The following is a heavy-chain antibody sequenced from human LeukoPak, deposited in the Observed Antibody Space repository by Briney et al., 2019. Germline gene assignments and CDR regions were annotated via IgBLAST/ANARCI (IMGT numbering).Heavy chain of an antibody. CDR3: AKDINWASFES. Sequence: GGTLRLSCAASGVSFSNYGMNWVRQATGKGLEWVSGINGSGGTTYYADSGKGRFTIYRDNSKSTLYLQMNSLRAEDTALYYCAKDINWASFESWGQGTLVTVSS. J-gene: IGHJ4*02. CDR1: GVSFSNYG. V-gene: IGHV3-23*01. D-gene: IGHD7-27*01. CDR2: INGSGGTT.